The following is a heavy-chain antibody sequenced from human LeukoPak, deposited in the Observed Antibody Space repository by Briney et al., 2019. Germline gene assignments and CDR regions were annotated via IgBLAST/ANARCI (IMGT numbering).Heavy chain of an antibody. V-gene: IGHV1-69*05. D-gene: IGHD2-2*01. CDR2: IIPIFGTA. CDR3: AIGYCSSTSCNNWFDP. Sequence: GASVKVSCKASGGTFSSYAISWVRQAPGQGLEWMGAIIPIFGTANYAQKFQGRVTITTDESTSTAYMELSSLRSEDTAVYYCAIGYCSSTSCNNWFDPWGQGTLVTVSS. J-gene: IGHJ5*02. CDR1: GGTFSSYA.